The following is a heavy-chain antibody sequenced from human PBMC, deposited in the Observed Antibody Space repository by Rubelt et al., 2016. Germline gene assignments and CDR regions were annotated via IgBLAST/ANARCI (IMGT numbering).Heavy chain of an antibody. CDR2: IYSGGST. V-gene: IGHV3-66*03. CDR3: ASVLRKVLENVH. D-gene: IGHD3-3*02. Sequence: EVQLVESGGGLIQPGGSLRLSCAASGFTVSSNYMSWVRQAPGKGLEWVSVIYSGGSTYYADSVKCRFTISRDNSKNTLYLQMNSLRAEDTAVYYCASVLRKVLENVHWGQGTLVTVSS. J-gene: IGHJ4*02. CDR1: GFTVSSNY.